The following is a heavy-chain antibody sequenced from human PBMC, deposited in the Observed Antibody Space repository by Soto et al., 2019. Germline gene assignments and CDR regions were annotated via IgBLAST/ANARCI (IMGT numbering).Heavy chain of an antibody. J-gene: IGHJ6*02. D-gene: IGHD2-15*01. V-gene: IGHV1-69*01. CDR2: IIPIFGTA. CDR1: GGTFSSYA. Sequence: QVQLVQSGAEVKKPGSSVKVSCKAPGGTFSSYAISWVRQAPGQGLEWMGGIIPIFGTAKYAQKFQGRVTITADESTSTGYMELSSLRSEDTAVYHCARSQGGSSTLDIYYYYYYGMDVWGQGTKVTVSS. CDR3: ARSQGGSSTLDIYYYYYYGMDV.